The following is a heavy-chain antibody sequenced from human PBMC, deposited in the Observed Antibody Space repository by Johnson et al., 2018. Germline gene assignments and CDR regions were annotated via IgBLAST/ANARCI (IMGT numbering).Heavy chain of an antibody. CDR2: IISKTDGGTT. V-gene: IGHV3-15*07. CDR1: GFTFSNAW. Sequence: VQLVESGGGLVKPGGSLRLSCAASGFTFSNAWMNWVRQAPGKGLEWVGRIISKTDGGTTDYAAPGKGSFTISRDDSKNTLNLQMNSRRAEDTAVYYCARGVDIVVVPAHYGMDVWGQGTTVTVSS. J-gene: IGHJ6*02. D-gene: IGHD2-2*03. CDR3: ARGVDIVVVPAHYGMDV.